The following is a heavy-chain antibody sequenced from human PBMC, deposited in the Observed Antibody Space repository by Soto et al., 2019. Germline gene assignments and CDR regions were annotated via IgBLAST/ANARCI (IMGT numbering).Heavy chain of an antibody. CDR3: ARLVAAGITYYFDS. CDR2: IYWDDDK. D-gene: IGHD2-21*01. V-gene: IGHV2-5*02. J-gene: IGHJ4*02. Sequence: QITLKESGPTLVKPTQTLTLTCTFSAFSLSTSGVGVGWIRQPPGKALEWLTFIYWDDDKRYSPSLKSRLTITTDTSKNPVVLTMTNMDPVDTATYYCARLVAAGITYYFDSWGQGTLVTVSS. CDR1: AFSLSTSGVG.